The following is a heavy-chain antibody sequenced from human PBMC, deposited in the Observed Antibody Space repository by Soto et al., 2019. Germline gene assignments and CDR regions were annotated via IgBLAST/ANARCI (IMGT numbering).Heavy chain of an antibody. J-gene: IGHJ4*02. CDR3: VRDNDYGDH. CDR1: GFTFSSFE. D-gene: IGHD4-17*01. V-gene: IGHV3-48*03. CDR2: ISSGGYK. Sequence: EVQLVESGGGLVQPGGSLRLSCAASGFTFSSFEMNWVRQAPGKGLEWVAYISSGGYKDYADSVEGRFSISRDNAKNSLYLEMNNLRVEDTATYYCVRDNDYGDHWGQGTLVTVSS.